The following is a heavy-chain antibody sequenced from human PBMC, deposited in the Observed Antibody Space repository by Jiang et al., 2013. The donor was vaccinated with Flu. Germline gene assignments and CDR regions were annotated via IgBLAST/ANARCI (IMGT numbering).Heavy chain of an antibody. CDR1: GGTFSSYA. J-gene: IGHJ4*02. Sequence: GAEVKKPGSSVKVSCKASGGTFSSYAISWVRQAPGQGLEWMGRIIPILGIANYAQKFQGRVTITADKSTSTAYMELSSLRSEDTAVYYCARDLLTPDHVEMATISEFDYWGQGTLVTVSS. CDR3: ARDLLTPDHVEMATISEFDY. CDR2: IIPILGIA. V-gene: IGHV1-69*04. D-gene: IGHD5-24*01.